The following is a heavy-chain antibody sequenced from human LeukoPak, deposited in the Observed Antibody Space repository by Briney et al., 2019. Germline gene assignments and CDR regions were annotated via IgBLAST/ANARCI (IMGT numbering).Heavy chain of an antibody. J-gene: IGHJ4*02. CDR3: ARQKVTAIGPLDY. Sequence: SETLSLTCDVSGGSVTSTNWWTWVRQPPGKGLEWIGEVHLDGRTNYNPSLKSRLIMSVDLPENHISLKLTSVTAADTAVYYCARQKVTAIGPLDYWGQGTLVTVSS. D-gene: IGHD2-21*02. CDR2: VHLDGRT. V-gene: IGHV4-4*02. CDR1: GGSVTSTNW.